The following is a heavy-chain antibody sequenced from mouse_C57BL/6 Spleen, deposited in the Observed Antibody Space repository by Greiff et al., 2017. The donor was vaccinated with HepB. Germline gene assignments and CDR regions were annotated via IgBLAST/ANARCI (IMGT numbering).Heavy chain of an antibody. Sequence: EVQLQESGAELVRPGASVKLSCTASGFNIKDDYMHWVKQRPEQGLEWIGWIDPENGDTEYASKFQGKATITADTASNTAYLQLSSLTSEDTAVYYCSCYGSSYSAWFAYWGQGTLVTVSA. CDR3: SCYGSSYSAWFAY. J-gene: IGHJ3*01. V-gene: IGHV14-4*01. CDR1: GFNIKDDY. D-gene: IGHD1-1*01. CDR2: IDPENGDT.